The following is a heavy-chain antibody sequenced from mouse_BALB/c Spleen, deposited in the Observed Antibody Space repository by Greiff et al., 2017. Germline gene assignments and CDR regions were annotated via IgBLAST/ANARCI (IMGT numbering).Heavy chain of an antibody. J-gene: IGHJ4*01. CDR1: GFTFSSYA. Sequence: EVMLVESGGGLVKPGGSLKLSCAASGFTFSSYAMSWVRQSPEKRLEWVAEISSGGSYTYYPDTVTGRFTISRDNAKNTLYLEMSSLRSEDTAMYYCAKLLYAMDYWGQGTSVTVSS. CDR3: AKLLYAMDY. CDR2: ISSGGSYT. V-gene: IGHV5-9-4*01.